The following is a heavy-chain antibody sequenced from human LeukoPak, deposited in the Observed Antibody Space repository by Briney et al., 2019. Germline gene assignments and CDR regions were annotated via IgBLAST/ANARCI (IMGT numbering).Heavy chain of an antibody. J-gene: IGHJ4*02. Sequence: GGSLRLSCAASGFTFSSYAMHWVRQAPGKGLEWVAVISYDGSNKYYADSVKGRFTISRDNSKNTLYLQMNSLRAEDTAVYYCARADVGATRFDYWGQGTQVTVSS. V-gene: IGHV3-30-3*01. CDR3: ARADVGATRFDY. D-gene: IGHD1-26*01. CDR2: ISYDGSNK. CDR1: GFTFSSYA.